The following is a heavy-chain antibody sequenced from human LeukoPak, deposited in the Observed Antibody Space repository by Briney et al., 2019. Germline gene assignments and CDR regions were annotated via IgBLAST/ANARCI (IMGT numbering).Heavy chain of an antibody. Sequence: QAGGSLRLSCAVSGFPFSDPWMYWVRQAPGKGLEGVANIKKDGTGISYVDSVRGRFIISRDNARNSLYLQMDSLRVEDTAVYFCAGGNAMEVRGKGTAVTVSS. J-gene: IGHJ6*03. CDR2: IKKDGTGI. CDR1: GFPFSDPW. D-gene: IGHD1-1*01. V-gene: IGHV3-7*03. CDR3: AGGNAMEV.